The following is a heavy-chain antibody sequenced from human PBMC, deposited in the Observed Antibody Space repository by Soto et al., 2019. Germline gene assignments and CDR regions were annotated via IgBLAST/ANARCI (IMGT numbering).Heavy chain of an antibody. CDR1: GYTFTGYY. CDR2: INPNSGGT. V-gene: IGHV1-2*04. J-gene: IGHJ6*02. Sequence: ASVKVSCKASGYTFTGYYMHWVRQAPGQGLEWMGWINPNSGGTNYAQKFQGWVTMTRDTSISIAYMELSRLRSDDTAVYYCARAGGCSSTSCYTDYYYYYGMDVWGQGTTVTVSS. CDR3: ARAGGCSSTSCYTDYYYYYGMDV. D-gene: IGHD2-2*02.